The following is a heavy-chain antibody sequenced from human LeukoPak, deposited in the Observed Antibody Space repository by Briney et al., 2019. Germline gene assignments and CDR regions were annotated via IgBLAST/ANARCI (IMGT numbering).Heavy chain of an antibody. CDR2: ISYDGSNK. Sequence: GGSLRLSCAASGFTFSSYAMHWVRQAPGKGLEWVAIISYDGSNKYYADSVEGRFTISKDNSKNTLYLQMNSLRAEDTAVYYCARDRGIAVAIDAFDIWGQGTMVTVSS. J-gene: IGHJ3*02. CDR1: GFTFSSYA. V-gene: IGHV3-30-3*01. CDR3: ARDRGIAVAIDAFDI. D-gene: IGHD6-19*01.